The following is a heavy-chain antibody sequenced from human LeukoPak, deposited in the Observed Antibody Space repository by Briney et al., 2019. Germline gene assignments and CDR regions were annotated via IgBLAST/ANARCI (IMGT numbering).Heavy chain of an antibody. J-gene: IGHJ5*02. Sequence: ATVKVSCKASGYTFTSYGISWVRQAPGQGLEWMGWISDYNGNTNYAPKLQGRVTMTPYTSTSTAYMELRSLRSDDTAVYYCARDLYRDSLPVSWFDPWGQGTLVTVSS. CDR2: ISDYNGNT. CDR3: ARDLYRDSLPVSWFDP. D-gene: IGHD4-11*01. CDR1: GYTFTSYG. V-gene: IGHV1-18*01.